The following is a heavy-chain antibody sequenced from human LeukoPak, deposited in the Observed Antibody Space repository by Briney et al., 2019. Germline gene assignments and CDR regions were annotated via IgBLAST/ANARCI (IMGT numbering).Heavy chain of an antibody. Sequence: GGSLRLSCAASGITVRSNYMSWVRQAPGKVLEWVSVIYSGGRTHYAASVKGRFTISRDNSKNTLYLQMNSLRAEDTAVYYCARDTYFDDDNVFDIWGQGTMVTVSS. J-gene: IGHJ3*02. CDR2: IYSGGRT. D-gene: IGHD3-9*01. CDR3: ARDTYFDDDNVFDI. CDR1: GITVRSNY. V-gene: IGHV3-66*01.